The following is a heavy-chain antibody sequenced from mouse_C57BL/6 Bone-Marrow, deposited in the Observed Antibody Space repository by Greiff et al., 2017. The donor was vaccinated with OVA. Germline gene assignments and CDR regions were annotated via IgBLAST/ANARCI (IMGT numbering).Heavy chain of an antibody. V-gene: IGHV1-74*01. Sequence: QVQLKQPGAELVKPGASVKVSCKASGYTFTSYWMHWVKQRPGQGLEWIGRIHPADSDTNYNQNFKGKATLTVDRSSSTAYMQLSSLTSEDSALYYCTRGYYGSCYGFAYWGLGTLVTVSA. J-gene: IGHJ3*01. D-gene: IGHD1-1*01. CDR1: GYTFTSYW. CDR3: TRGYYGSCYGFAY. CDR2: IHPADSDT.